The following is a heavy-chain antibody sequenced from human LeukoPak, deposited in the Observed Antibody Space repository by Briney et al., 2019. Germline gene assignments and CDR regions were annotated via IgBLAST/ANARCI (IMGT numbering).Heavy chain of an antibody. J-gene: IGHJ4*02. CDR2: IYYSERT. Sequence: SETLSLTCTVSGGSINSHYWSWIRQPPGKGLQWIGDIYYSERTNYNPSLRSRVTISVDTSKNQLSLKLTSELAADTAMYYCVRRDNTGWNYFDHWGQGILVTVSS. V-gene: IGHV4-59*08. D-gene: IGHD6-19*01. CDR1: GGSINSHY. CDR3: VRRDNTGWNYFDH.